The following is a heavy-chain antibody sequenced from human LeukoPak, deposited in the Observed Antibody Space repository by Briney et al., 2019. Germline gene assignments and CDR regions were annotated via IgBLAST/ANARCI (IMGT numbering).Heavy chain of an antibody. CDR2: IFYTGSA. D-gene: IGHD1-1*01. V-gene: IGHV4-39*07. J-gene: IGHJ4*02. CDR3: ARVGTPLFLDY. CDR1: GGSINTTTYY. Sequence: PSETLSLTCSVSGGSINTTTYYWGWVRQSPGKGLEWIASIFYTGSAHYTPSLKSRVTISVDPSTNQFSLKLNSVTAADTAVYYCARVGTPLFLDYWGQGTLVTVSS.